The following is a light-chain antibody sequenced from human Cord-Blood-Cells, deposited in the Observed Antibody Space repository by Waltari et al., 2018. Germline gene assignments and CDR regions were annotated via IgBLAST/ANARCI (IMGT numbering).Light chain of an antibody. J-gene: IGKJ3*01. V-gene: IGKV1-NL1*01. CDR3: QQYYSTPRT. CDR1: QGISNS. Sequence: DIQMTQSPSSLSASVGDRVTITCRASQGISNSLSWYQQKPGKAPKLLLYAASRLESGVPSRFSCSGSGMDYTLTISSLQPEDFATYYCQQYYSTPRTFGPGTKVDIK. CDR2: AAS.